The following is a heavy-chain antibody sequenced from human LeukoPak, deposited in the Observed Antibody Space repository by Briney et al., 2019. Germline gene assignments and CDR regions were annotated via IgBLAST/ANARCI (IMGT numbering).Heavy chain of an antibody. CDR3: AQDATDFDSSGQTYFDN. Sequence: GGSLRLSCAASGFTFSSCAIGWVRQAPGKGLGWVSAIIGIGGYTFDSDCVEGRFTISRDNSKNTLSMQMNSLRDEDTAVYYCAQDATDFDSSGQTYFDNWGQGTLVTVSS. V-gene: IGHV3-23*01. D-gene: IGHD3-22*01. J-gene: IGHJ4*02. CDR1: GFTFSSCA. CDR2: IIGIGGYT.